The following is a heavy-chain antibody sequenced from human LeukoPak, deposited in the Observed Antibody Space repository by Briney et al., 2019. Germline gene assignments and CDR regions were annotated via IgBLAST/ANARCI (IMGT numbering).Heavy chain of an antibody. Sequence: GESLKISCEAFGYTFSTYWVGWVRQVPGKGLEWMGLIYPGDSETKYSPSFEGQITISTDKTINTAYLQWSSLKASDTAMYYCAIDAGSTTVVTPDAFDIWGQGTMVTVSS. D-gene: IGHD4-23*01. V-gene: IGHV5-51*01. CDR3: AIDAGSTTVVTPDAFDI. J-gene: IGHJ3*02. CDR2: IYPGDSET. CDR1: GYTFSTYW.